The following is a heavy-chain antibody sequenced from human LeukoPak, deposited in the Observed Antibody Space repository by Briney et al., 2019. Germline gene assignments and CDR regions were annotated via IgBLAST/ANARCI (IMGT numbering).Heavy chain of an antibody. CDR2: IYYSGST. CDR1: GGSISSYY. J-gene: IGHJ4*02. Sequence: KASETLSLTCTVSGGSISSYYGSWIRQPPGKGLEWIGYIYYSGSTNYNPSLKSRVTISVDTSKNQFSLKLSSVTAADTAVYYCARHLGGNYGAPRDWGQGTLVTVSS. V-gene: IGHV4-59*08. D-gene: IGHD4-23*01. CDR3: ARHLGGNYGAPRD.